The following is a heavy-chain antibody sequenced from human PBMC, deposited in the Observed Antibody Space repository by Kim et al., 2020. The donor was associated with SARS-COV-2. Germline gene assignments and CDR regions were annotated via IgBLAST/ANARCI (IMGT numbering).Heavy chain of an antibody. Sequence: SETLSLTCTVSGGSVSSGSYYWSWIRQPPGKGLEWIGYIYYSGSTNYNPSLKSRVTISVDTSKNQFSLKLSSVTAADTAVYYCAREPFSIAVAEYNWFDPWGQGTLVTVSS. J-gene: IGHJ5*02. CDR1: GGSVSSGSYY. V-gene: IGHV4-61*01. D-gene: IGHD6-19*01. CDR2: IYYSGST. CDR3: AREPFSIAVAEYNWFDP.